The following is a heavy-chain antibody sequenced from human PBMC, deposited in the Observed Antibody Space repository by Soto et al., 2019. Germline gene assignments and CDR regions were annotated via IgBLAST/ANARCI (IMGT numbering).Heavy chain of an antibody. V-gene: IGHV4-34*01. CDR2: INHSGST. CDR3: ARDRRYGMDV. Sequence: SETLSLTCAVYGGSFSGYYWSWIRQPPGKGLEWIGEINHSGSTNYNPSLKSRVTISVDTSKNQFSLKLSSVTAADTAVYYCARDRRYGMDVWGQGTTV. CDR1: GGSFSGYY. J-gene: IGHJ6*02.